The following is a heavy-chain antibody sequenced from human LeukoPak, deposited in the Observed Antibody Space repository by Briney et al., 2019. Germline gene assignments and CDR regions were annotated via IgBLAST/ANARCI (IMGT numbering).Heavy chain of an antibody. Sequence: GRSLRLSCAASGFTFSSYGMHWVRQAPGKGLEWVAVIWYDGSNKYYADSVKGRFTISRDNSKNTLYLQMNSLRAEETAVYYCARVLRIYSSGWYSLGYWGQGTLVTVSS. CDR2: IWYDGSNK. J-gene: IGHJ4*02. CDR1: GFTFSSYG. D-gene: IGHD6-19*01. V-gene: IGHV3-33*01. CDR3: ARVLRIYSSGWYSLGY.